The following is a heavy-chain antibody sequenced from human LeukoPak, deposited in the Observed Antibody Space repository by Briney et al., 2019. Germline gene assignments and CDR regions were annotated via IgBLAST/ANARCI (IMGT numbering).Heavy chain of an antibody. V-gene: IGHV4-39*07. CDR1: GASISSSSYY. D-gene: IGHD2-2*01. CDR3: ARDAGHQLSRRNYYAMDV. CDR2: IYYGGST. J-gene: IGHJ6*02. Sequence: SETLSLTCTVSGASISSSSYYWGWIRQPPGEGLEWIGSIYYGGSTYYNPSLKSRVSISVDTSKNQFSRKVSSVTAADTAVYYCARDAGHQLSRRNYYAMDVWGQGTAVTVSS.